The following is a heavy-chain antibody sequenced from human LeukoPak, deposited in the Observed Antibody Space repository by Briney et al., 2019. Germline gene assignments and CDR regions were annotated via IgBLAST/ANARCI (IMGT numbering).Heavy chain of an antibody. V-gene: IGHV4-38-2*02. CDR3: ARAVSYGGNSFEY. Sequence: PSETLSLTCTVSGFSISSTFYWVWIRQPPGKGLEWIGSIYHSGNNYYNPSLKNRVTMSVDTSKNQFSLHLTTVTPADTAVYYCARAVSYGGNSFEYWGQGTLVTVSS. CDR2: IYHSGNN. D-gene: IGHD4-23*01. J-gene: IGHJ4*02. CDR1: GFSISSTFY.